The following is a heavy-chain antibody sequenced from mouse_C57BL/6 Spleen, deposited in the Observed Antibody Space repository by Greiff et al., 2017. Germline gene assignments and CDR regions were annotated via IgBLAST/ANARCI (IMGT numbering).Heavy chain of an antibody. D-gene: IGHD2-5*01. Sequence: EVKLVESGGDLVKPGGSLKLSCAASGFTFSSYGMSWVRQTPDKRLEWVATISSGGSYTYYPDSVKGRFTISRDNAKNTLYLQMSSLKSEDTAIYYCARQNYSNYHFAYWGQGTLVTVSA. CDR2: ISSGGSYT. V-gene: IGHV5-6*01. J-gene: IGHJ3*01. CDR1: GFTFSSYG. CDR3: ARQNYSNYHFAY.